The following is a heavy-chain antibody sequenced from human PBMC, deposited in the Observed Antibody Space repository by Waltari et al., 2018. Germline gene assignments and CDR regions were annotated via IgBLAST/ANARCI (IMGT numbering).Heavy chain of an antibody. CDR2: INPNSGGT. Sequence: QVQLVQSGAEVKKPGASVKVSCKASGYTFTGYYMHWVRQAPGQGLEWMGRINPNSGGTNYAQKFQGRVTMTRDTSISTAYMELSRLRSDDTAVYYCARERLGVPAALPGGAFDIWGQGTMVTVSS. D-gene: IGHD2-2*01. CDR3: ARERLGVPAALPGGAFDI. CDR1: GYTFTGYY. V-gene: IGHV1-2*06. J-gene: IGHJ3*02.